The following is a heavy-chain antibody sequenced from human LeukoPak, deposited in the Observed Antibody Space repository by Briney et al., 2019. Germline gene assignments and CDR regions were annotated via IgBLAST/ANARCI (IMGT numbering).Heavy chain of an antibody. V-gene: IGHV3-7*01. CDR3: ARGIQLWYYFDY. CDR1: GFTFSSYW. Sequence: GGSLRLSCAASGFTFSSYWMRWASQAPGKGLEGGANIKQDGSEKYYVDSVKGRFTTSRDNAKNSLYLQMNSLRAEDTAVYYCARGIQLWYYFDYWGQGTLVTVSS. J-gene: IGHJ4*02. D-gene: IGHD5-18*01. CDR2: IKQDGSEK.